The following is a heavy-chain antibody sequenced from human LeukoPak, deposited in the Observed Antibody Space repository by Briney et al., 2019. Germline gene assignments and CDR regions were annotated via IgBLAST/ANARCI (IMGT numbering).Heavy chain of an antibody. CDR3: ARATSGIVGASLFDY. J-gene: IGHJ4*02. CDR1: GGSISSYY. V-gene: IGHV4-4*07. CDR2: IYTSGST. Sequence: PSETLSLTCTVSGGSISSYYWSWIRQPAGKGLEWVGRIYTSGSTNYNPSLKSRVTMSVDTSKNQFPLKLSSVTAADTAVYYCARATSGIVGASLFDYWGQGTLVTVSS. D-gene: IGHD1-26*01.